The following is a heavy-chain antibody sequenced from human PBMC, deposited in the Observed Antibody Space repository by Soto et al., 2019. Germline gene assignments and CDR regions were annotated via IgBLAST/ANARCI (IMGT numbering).Heavy chain of an antibody. Sequence: QVQLVESGGGVVQPGRSLRLSCAASGFTFSSYAMHWVRQAPGEGLEWVAVISYDGSNKYYADSVKGRFTISRDNSKNTLYQQMNSLGAEDTAVYYCAAHIAVAGDPQTQPVDYWGQGTLVTGSS. CDR1: GFTFSSYA. CDR2: ISYDGSNK. D-gene: IGHD6-19*01. V-gene: IGHV3-30-3*01. J-gene: IGHJ4*02. CDR3: AAHIAVAGDPQTQPVDY.